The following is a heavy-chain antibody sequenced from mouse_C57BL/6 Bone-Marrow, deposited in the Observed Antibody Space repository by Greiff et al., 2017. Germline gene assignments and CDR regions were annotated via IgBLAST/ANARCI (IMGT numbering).Heavy chain of an antibody. D-gene: IGHD1-1*01. CDR2: IDPENGDT. J-gene: IGHJ3*01. V-gene: IGHV14-4*01. Sequence: EVQLQQSGAELVRPGASVKLSCTASGFNIKDDYMHWVKQRPEQGLEWIGWIDPENGDTEYASKFQGKATITADTSSNTASLQLSSLTSEDTAVYYCTNLLLEAYWGQGTLVTVSA. CDR3: TNLLLEAY. CDR1: GFNIKDDY.